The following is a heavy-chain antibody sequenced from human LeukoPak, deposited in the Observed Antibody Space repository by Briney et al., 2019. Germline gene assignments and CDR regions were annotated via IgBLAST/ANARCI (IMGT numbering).Heavy chain of an antibody. V-gene: IGHV3-23*01. CDR2: ISGTGDRP. CDR3: AKPSGNYFPFDY. J-gene: IGHJ4*02. Sequence: GGSLRLSCAASGFTFSSYGMSWVRQAPGKGLEWVSSISGTGDRPYYADSVKGRFTISRDNSENTVYLQMNSLRSEDTAVYYCAKPSGNYFPFDYWGQGTLVTVSS. CDR1: GFTFSSYG. D-gene: IGHD2/OR15-2a*01.